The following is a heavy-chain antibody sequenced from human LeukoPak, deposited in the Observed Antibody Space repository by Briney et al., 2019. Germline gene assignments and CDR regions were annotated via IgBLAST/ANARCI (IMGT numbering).Heavy chain of an antibody. CDR3: ARESRASRNAFDI. D-gene: IGHD6-6*01. V-gene: IGHV1-18*01. CDR1: GYTFTSYG. CDR2: ISAYNGNT. Sequence: ASVKVSCKASGYTFTSYGISWVRQAPGQGLEWMGWISAYNGNTNYAQKFQGRVTMTRDTSISTAYMELSRLRSDDTAVYYCARESRASRNAFDIWGQGTMVIVSS. J-gene: IGHJ3*02.